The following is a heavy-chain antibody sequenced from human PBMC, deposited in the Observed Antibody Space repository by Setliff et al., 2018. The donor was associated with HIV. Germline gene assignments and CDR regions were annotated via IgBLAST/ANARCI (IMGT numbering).Heavy chain of an antibody. CDR1: GYTFSSFA. D-gene: IGHD3-22*01. J-gene: IGHJ3*02. CDR2: FIPLPRIA. CDR3: ARDPAGYYGLGDAFDI. V-gene: IGHV1-69*10. Sequence: SVKVSCKASGYTFSSFAMSWVRQAPGQGLEWMGGFIPLPRIANYPQKFQGRVTITADESMSTAYMELSGLRSEDTAVYYCARDPAGYYGLGDAFDIWGQGTMVTVS.